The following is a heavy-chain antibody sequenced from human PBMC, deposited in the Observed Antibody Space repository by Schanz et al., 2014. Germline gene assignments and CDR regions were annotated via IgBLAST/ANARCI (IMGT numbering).Heavy chain of an antibody. Sequence: DVQLVESGGGLVQPGGSLRLSCAASGFTFTGHWMSWVRQAPGKGLEWVANIKEDGSKKYYVDSVRGRFTISRDNAKNSLYLQLNSLTAEDTAVYHCARDSRYCTGVDCKGDAFDLWGQGTWVTVSS. V-gene: IGHV3-7*01. CDR1: GFTFTGHW. CDR3: ARDSRYCTGVDCKGDAFDL. J-gene: IGHJ3*01. D-gene: IGHD2-8*02. CDR2: IKEDGSKK.